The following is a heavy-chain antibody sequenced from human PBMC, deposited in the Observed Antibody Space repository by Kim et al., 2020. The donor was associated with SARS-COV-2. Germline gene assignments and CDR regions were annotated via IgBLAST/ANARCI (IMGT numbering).Heavy chain of an antibody. V-gene: IGHV4-59*01. CDR1: GGSISSYY. CDR3: ARVVEDYYYYYMDV. Sequence: SETLSLTCTVSGGSISSYYWSWIRQPPGKGLEWIGYIYYSGSTNYNPSLKSRVTISVDTTKNQFSLKLSSVTAADTAVYYCARVVEDYYYYYMDVWGKGT. CDR2: IYYSGST. J-gene: IGHJ6*03.